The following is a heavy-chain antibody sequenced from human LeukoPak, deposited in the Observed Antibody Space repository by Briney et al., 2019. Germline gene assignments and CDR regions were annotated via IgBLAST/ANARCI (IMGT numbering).Heavy chain of an antibody. CDR2: IYTDGST. CDR3: TDAVAG. D-gene: IGHD4-23*01. Sequence: PGGSLRLSCAASGFSVGNNYVTWVRQPPGKGLEWVSVIYTDGSTYNADSVKGRFIISRDSSKNTLYLQMNSRRAEDTAVYYCTDAVAGWSQGTLVTVSS. CDR1: GFSVGNNY. J-gene: IGHJ4*02. V-gene: IGHV3-53*05.